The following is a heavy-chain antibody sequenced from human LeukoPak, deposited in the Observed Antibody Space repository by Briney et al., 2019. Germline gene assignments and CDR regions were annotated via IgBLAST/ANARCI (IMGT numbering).Heavy chain of an antibody. CDR1: GGSISSGGYS. CDR2: IYHSGST. Sequence: SQTLSLTCAVSGGSISSGGYSWSWIRQPPGKGLGWIGYIYHSGSTYYNPSLKSRVTISVDRSKNQFSLKLSSVTAADTAVYYCARDNTYVSGFDYWGQGTLVTVSS. J-gene: IGHJ4*02. CDR3: ARDNTYVSGFDY. V-gene: IGHV4-30-2*01. D-gene: IGHD1-14*01.